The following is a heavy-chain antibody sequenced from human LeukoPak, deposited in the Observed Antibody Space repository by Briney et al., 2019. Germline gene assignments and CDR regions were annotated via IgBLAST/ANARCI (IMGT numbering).Heavy chain of an antibody. J-gene: IGHJ5*01. V-gene: IGHV4-59*08. Sequence: PSETLSLTCTVSGDSINSYYWSWIRRPPGKGLEWLGYIYYRGSANYNPSLKSRVTISIDTSKNQFSLKLTSVTAADTAVYYCARLLHDWFDSWGQGTLVTVSS. CDR1: GDSINSYY. CDR3: ARLLHDWFDS. CDR2: IYYRGSA. D-gene: IGHD4-11*01.